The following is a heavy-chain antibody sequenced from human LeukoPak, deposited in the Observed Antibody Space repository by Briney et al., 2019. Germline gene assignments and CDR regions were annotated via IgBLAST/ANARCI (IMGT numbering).Heavy chain of an antibody. CDR3: ARVNTQGVPSP. Sequence: SETLSLTCAVYGGSFSSYYWSWVRQPPGQGLEWVAEINHGGSSNYNPSLESRVTISVDTSKNQFSLRLSSVTAADTAVYYCARVNTQGVPSPWGQGILVTVSS. CDR2: INHGGSS. CDR1: GGSFSSYY. J-gene: IGHJ5*02. V-gene: IGHV4-34*01. D-gene: IGHD2-15*01.